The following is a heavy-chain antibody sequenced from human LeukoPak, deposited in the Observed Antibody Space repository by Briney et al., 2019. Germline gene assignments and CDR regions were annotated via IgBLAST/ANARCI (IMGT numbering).Heavy chain of an antibody. CDR1: GFTFGDYS. D-gene: IGHD3-9*01. J-gene: IGHJ4*02. CDR3: TREIRYFDWFQADY. V-gene: IGHV3-49*01. Sequence: GGSLRLSCTTSGFTFGDYSMSWFRQAPGKGLEWVGFIRSKGYGGTAEYTASVKGRFTISRDDSNSIAYLQMDSLKTEDTAVYYCTREIRYFDWFQADYWGQGTLVTVSS. CDR2: IRSKGYGGTA.